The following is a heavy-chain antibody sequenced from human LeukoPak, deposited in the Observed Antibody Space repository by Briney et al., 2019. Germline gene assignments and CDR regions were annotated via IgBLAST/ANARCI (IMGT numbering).Heavy chain of an antibody. CDR3: ARGVGGSSGYYDY. V-gene: IGHV3-33*08. J-gene: IGHJ4*02. CDR1: GFTFSNYG. CDR2: IWYDGSNK. D-gene: IGHD3-22*01. Sequence: GGSLRLSCAASGFTFSNYGMHWVRQAPGKGLEWVAVIWYDGSNKYYADSVKGRFTISRDNSKNTLYLQMNSLRAEDTAVYYCARGVGGSSGYYDYWGQGTLVTVSS.